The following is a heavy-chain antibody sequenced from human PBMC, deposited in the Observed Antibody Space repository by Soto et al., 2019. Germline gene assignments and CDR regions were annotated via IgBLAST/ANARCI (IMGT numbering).Heavy chain of an antibody. J-gene: IGHJ5*02. CDR3: ARVVGALGHWFNP. D-gene: IGHD2-15*01. Sequence: SVKVSFKASGFTFTSSAVQWVRQARGQRLEWIGWIVVGSGNTNYAQKFQERVTITRDMSTSTAYMELSSLRSEDTAVYYCARVVGALGHWFNPWGQGTLVTVSS. CDR1: GFTFTSSA. CDR2: IVVGSGNT. V-gene: IGHV1-58*01.